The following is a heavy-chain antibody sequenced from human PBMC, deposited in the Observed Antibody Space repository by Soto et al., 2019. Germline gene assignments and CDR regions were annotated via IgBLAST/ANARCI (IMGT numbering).Heavy chain of an antibody. J-gene: IGHJ4*02. CDR3: AKVQKGYSSGWHLDY. D-gene: IGHD6-19*01. CDR2: ISGSGGST. V-gene: IGHV3-23*01. Sequence: GGSLRLSCAASGFTFSSYAMSWVRQAPGKGLEWVSAISGSGGSTYYADSVKGRFTISRDNSKNTLYLQMNSLRAEDTAVYYCAKVQKGYSSGWHLDYWGQGTLVNVYS. CDR1: GFTFSSYA.